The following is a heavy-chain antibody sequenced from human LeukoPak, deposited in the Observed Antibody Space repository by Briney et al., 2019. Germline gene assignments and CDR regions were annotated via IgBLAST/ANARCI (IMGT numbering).Heavy chain of an antibody. CDR3: ARAGDYPYYGMDV. J-gene: IGHJ6*02. Sequence: ASVKVSCKASGYTFTSYGISWVRQAPGQGLEWMGWISAYNGNTNYAQKLQGRVTMTTDTSTSTAYMELRSLSSDDTAVYYCARAGDYPYYGMDVWGQGTTVTVSS. V-gene: IGHV1-18*01. D-gene: IGHD4-17*01. CDR2: ISAYNGNT. CDR1: GYTFTSYG.